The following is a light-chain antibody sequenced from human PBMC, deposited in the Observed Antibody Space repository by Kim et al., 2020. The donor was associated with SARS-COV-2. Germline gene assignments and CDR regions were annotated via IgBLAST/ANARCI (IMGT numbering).Light chain of an antibody. CDR1: NLGGKS. J-gene: IGLJ2*01. CDR3: QVWDTSTEHIL. V-gene: IGLV3-21*04. Sequence: PGKTARFNCGGTNLGGKSVNWYQQRPGQAHVLVIYYDADRPSGIPERFSGSNSGNTATLTISGVEAGDEADYYCQVWDTSTEHILFGGGTQLTVL. CDR2: YDA.